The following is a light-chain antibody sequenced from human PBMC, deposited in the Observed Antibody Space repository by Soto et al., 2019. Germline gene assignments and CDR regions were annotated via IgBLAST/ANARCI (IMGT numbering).Light chain of an antibody. V-gene: IGKV1-39*01. CDR1: QNIRTY. J-gene: IGKJ1*01. CDR3: QQANSFPPKT. Sequence: DIQMTQSPYSLSASVGDSVTITCRASQNIRTYLNWYQQKPGRAPKLLIHSASALPSGVPSRFSGSGSGTDFTLTISSLQPEDFATYYCQQANSFPPKTFGQGTKVEIK. CDR2: SAS.